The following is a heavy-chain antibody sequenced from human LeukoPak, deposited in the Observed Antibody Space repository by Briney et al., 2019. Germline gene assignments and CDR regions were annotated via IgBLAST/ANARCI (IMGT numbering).Heavy chain of an antibody. J-gene: IGHJ5*02. Sequence: SETLSLICCVSGGSISSYYWTWFRHHAAKAVVGFMRIYSGGNTNYNPSLESRVTMSVDTSKNQFSLKLTSVTAADAAVYYCARVNYFGSGGYYCWFDPWGQGTLVTVSS. V-gene: IGHV4-4*07. CDR2: IYSGGNT. CDR1: GGSISSYY. CDR3: ARVNYFGSGGYYCWFDP. D-gene: IGHD3-22*01.